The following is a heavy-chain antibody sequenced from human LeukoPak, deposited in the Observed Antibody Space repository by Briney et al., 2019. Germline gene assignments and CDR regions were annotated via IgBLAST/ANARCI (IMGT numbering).Heavy chain of an antibody. J-gene: IGHJ4*02. CDR1: GFNFSTYG. Sequence: GGSLRLSCAASGFNFSTYGMHWVRQAPGKGREWVTFVRYDQSATVYADSVQGRFAISRDNSKNTVYLQMNSLRVEDTALYFCVKDQGECPGSRCYLRFLEYWGQGTLVIVSS. CDR2: VRYDQSAT. V-gene: IGHV3-30*02. D-gene: IGHD3-3*01. CDR3: VKDQGECPGSRCYLRFLEY.